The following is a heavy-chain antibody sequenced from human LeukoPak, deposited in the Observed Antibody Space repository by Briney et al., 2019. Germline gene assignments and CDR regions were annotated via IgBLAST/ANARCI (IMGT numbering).Heavy chain of an antibody. CDR1: GGSFSGYY. CDR3: ARAPPYGSGSYYFDY. D-gene: IGHD3-10*01. CDR2: INHSGST. J-gene: IGHJ4*02. Sequence: SETQSLTCAVYGGSFSGYYWSWIRQPPGKGLEWIGEINHSGSTNYNPSLKSRVTISVDTSKNQFPLKLSSVTAADTAVYYCARAPPYGSGSYYFDYWGQGTLVTVSS. V-gene: IGHV4-34*01.